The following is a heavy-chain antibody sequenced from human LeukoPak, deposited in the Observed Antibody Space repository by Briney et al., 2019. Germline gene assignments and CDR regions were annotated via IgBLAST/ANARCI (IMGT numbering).Heavy chain of an antibody. J-gene: IGHJ4*02. CDR3: ARGEAAGPSGGY. D-gene: IGHD6-13*01. CDR2: INHSGST. V-gene: IGHV4-34*01. CDR1: GGSFSGYY. Sequence: SETLSLTCAVYGGSFSGYYWSWIRQPPGKGLEWIGEINHSGSTNYNPSLKSRVTISVDTSKNQFSLKLRSVTAADTAVYYCARGEAAGPSGGYWGQGTLVTVSS.